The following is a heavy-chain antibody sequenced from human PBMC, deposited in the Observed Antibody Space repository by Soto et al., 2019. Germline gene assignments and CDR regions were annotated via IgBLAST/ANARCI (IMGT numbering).Heavy chain of an antibody. CDR3: ARVRFGDAFDS. Sequence: QVQLVQSGPEVKKPGASVKVSCEVSGYRFPSFGINWVRQAPGQGLEWVGWVNPDNHNTNYAQNLQHRVSLTTDTSTNTAFLELRALTSDDTAVYYCARVRFGDAFDSWAKGTRVTVSS. D-gene: IGHD4-17*01. J-gene: IGHJ4*02. CDR1: GYRFPSFG. CDR2: VNPDNHNT. V-gene: IGHV1-18*01.